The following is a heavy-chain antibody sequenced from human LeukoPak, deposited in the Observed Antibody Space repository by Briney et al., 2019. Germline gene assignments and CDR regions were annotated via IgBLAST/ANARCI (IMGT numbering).Heavy chain of an antibody. J-gene: IGHJ4*02. CDR3: AREVAAGSSHFDY. Sequence: SETLSLTCTVCGDSISSYYWSWLRQPPRKGLECIGYIYYSGSTNYNPSLKSRVTVSVDTSKYQFSLKLSAVAAAVTAGYYCAREVAAGSSHFDYWGQGTLVTVPS. CDR2: IYYSGST. CDR1: GDSISSYY. D-gene: IGHD6-13*01. V-gene: IGHV4-59*01.